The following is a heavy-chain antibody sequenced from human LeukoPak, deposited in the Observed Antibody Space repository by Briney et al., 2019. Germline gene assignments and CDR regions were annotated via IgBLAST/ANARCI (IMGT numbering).Heavy chain of an antibody. V-gene: IGHV3-7*01. J-gene: IGHJ4*02. CDR3: ARDPRPSSGWRPFDY. CDR1: GFTFSSYW. CDR2: IKQDGSEK. D-gene: IGHD6-19*01. Sequence: PGGSLRLSCGASGFTFSSYWMSWVRQAPGKGLEWVANIKQDGSEKYYVDSVKSRFTISRDNAKNSLYLQMNSLRAEDTAVYYCARDPRPSSGWRPFDYWGQGTLVTVSS.